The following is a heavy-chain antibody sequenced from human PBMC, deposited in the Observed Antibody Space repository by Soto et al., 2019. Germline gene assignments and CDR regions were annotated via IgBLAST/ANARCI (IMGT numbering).Heavy chain of an antibody. CDR1: GFTFSSYG. Sequence: GGSLILSCAASGFTFSSYGMHWVRQAPGKGLEWVAVISYDGSNKYYADSVKGRFTISRDNSKNTLYLQMNSLRAEDTAVYYCAKEDYGSGSYHYYYGMDVWGQGTTVTVSS. V-gene: IGHV3-30*18. D-gene: IGHD3-10*01. J-gene: IGHJ6*02. CDR2: ISYDGSNK. CDR3: AKEDYGSGSYHYYYGMDV.